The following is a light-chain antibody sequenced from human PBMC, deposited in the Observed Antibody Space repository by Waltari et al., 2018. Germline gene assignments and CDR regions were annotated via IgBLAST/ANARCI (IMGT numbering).Light chain of an antibody. J-gene: IGKJ3*01. CDR1: QSILYSANNKTY. Sequence: DIVMTQSPDSLAVSLGERATINCRSSQSILYSANNKTYLAWYQQKPGQPPKLLVYWASTRQSGVPDRFSGSGSGTDFTLTISSLQAEDVAVYYCLQYYNNPFAFGPGTKVDIK. V-gene: IGKV4-1*01. CDR2: WAS. CDR3: LQYYNNPFA.